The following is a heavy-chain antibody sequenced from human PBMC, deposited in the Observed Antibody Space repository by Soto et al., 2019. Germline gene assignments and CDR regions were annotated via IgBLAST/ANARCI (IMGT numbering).Heavy chain of an antibody. J-gene: IGHJ5*01. D-gene: IGHD5-12*01. CDR2: IHYSGDT. CDR1: GGSISSGNYY. Sequence: QVQLQESGPGLVKPSQTLSLTCTVSGGSISSGNYYCSWIRQHPGKGLEWIGYIHYSGDTYYNPSLKSRVTMSIDTSKNQFSLNLSSVTAADTAVYYCARGGYNDDRGYDSWGHGTLVTVSS. CDR3: ARGGYNDDRGYDS. V-gene: IGHV4-31*03.